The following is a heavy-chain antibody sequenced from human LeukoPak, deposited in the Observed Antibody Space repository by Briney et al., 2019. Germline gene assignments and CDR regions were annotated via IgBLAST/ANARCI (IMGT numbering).Heavy chain of an antibody. Sequence: ASVKVSCKASGYSFVLYGISWVRQAPRQGPEWMGWISTYNGNTKYAQKFQGRVTMTTDTSTSTAYMELRSLRSDDTAVYYCARDEDYGIFVNVDYWGQGSLVTVSS. V-gene: IGHV1-18*01. D-gene: IGHD4-17*01. CDR2: ISTYNGNT. J-gene: IGHJ4*02. CDR3: ARDEDYGIFVNVDY. CDR1: GYSFVLYG.